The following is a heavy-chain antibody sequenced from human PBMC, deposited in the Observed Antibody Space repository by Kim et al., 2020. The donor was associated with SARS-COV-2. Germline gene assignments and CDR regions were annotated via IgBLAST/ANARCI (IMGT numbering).Heavy chain of an antibody. CDR2: ISHDGGDE. Sequence: GGSLRLSCEASGFSVSGYVMHWVRQAPGKGLEWLAVISHDGGDEYHAESVKGRVTISKDNSKNTVYLHLNTVRPEDTAVYYCARDRVRAMAWGGFDVWG. D-gene: IGHD3-10*01. CDR3: ARDRVRAMAWGGFDV. J-gene: IGHJ3*01. CDR1: GFSVSGYV. V-gene: IGHV3-30*03.